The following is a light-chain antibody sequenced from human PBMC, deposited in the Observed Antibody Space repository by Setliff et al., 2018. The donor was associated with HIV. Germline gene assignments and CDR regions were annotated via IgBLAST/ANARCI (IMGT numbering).Light chain of an antibody. CDR1: SSDVGGYNY. CDR2: EVS. J-gene: IGLJ1*01. V-gene: IGLV2-14*01. CDR3: SSYSIRNTLH. Sequence: QSVLTQPASVSGSPGQSITISCTGTSSDVGGYNYVSWYQQHPGKAPKLMIFEVSNRPSGISNRFSGSKSGNTASLTISGLQAEDEADYYCSSYSIRNTLHFGTGTKVTVL.